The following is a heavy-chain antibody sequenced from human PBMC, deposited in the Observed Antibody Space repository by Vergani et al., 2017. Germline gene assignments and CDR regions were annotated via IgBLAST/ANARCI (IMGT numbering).Heavy chain of an antibody. J-gene: IGHJ3*02. CDR1: GGSFSGYY. D-gene: IGHD3-22*01. CDR2: INHSGST. CDR3: ARGVYDSSGYYYRSDAFDI. V-gene: IGHV4-34*01. Sequence: QVQLQQWGAGLLKPSETLSLTCAVYGGSFSGYYWSWIRQPPGKGLEWIGEINHSGSTNYNPSLKSRVTISVDTSKNQFSLKLSSVTAADTAVYYCARGVYDSSGYYYRSDAFDIWGQGRMVTGSS.